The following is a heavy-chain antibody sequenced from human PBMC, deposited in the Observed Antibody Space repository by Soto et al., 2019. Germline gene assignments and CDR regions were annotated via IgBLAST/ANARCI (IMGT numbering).Heavy chain of an antibody. J-gene: IGHJ5*02. D-gene: IGHD3-3*01. V-gene: IGHV4-59*01. CDR3: AGGLRFSECCWFDP. Sequence: SETLSLTCTVSGGSISSYYWSWIRQPPGKGLEWIGYIYYSGSTNYNPSLKSRVTISVDTSKNQFSLKLSSVTAADTAVYYCAGGLRFSECCWFDPWGQGTLVTVSS. CDR2: IYYSGST. CDR1: GGSISSYY.